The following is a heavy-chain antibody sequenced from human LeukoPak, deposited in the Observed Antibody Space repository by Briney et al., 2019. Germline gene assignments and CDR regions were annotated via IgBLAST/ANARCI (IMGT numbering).Heavy chain of an antibody. D-gene: IGHD3-22*01. J-gene: IGHJ3*02. CDR2: LRYDETYK. Sequence: GGSLRLSCAASGFTFSSYGMHWVRQAPGKGLQSVAFLRYDETYKYYADSVKGRFTISRDNFENTLYLQMDSLRAEDTAVYYCARGGYYDSSGYFPFDIWGQGTMVTVSS. V-gene: IGHV3-30*02. CDR3: ARGGYYDSSGYFPFDI. CDR1: GFTFSSYG.